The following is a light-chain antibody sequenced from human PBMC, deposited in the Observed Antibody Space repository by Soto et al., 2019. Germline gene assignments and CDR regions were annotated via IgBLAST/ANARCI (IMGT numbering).Light chain of an antibody. CDR2: GAS. CDR1: QTIDND. J-gene: IGKJ4*01. Sequence: EIVMTQSPVTLSVSPGERVTLSCKANQTIDNDLAWYQQKSGQAPRLLIYGASTRATDVPARFSGSGSGKEYTLTISRLQSEDFAVYSCQQYRDWPLSFGGGTKVAIK. CDR3: QQYRDWPLS. V-gene: IGKV3-15*01.